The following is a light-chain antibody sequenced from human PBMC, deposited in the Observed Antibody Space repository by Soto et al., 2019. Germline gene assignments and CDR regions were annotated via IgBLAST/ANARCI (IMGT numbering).Light chain of an antibody. V-gene: IGLV2-14*01. CDR2: EVS. J-gene: IGLJ1*01. CDR1: ISDLGTYNY. CDR3: ASYLTASPLEV. Sequence: QSVLTQPASVSGSPGQSITISCTGTISDLGTYNYVSWYQQHPGKAPKLIIYEVSNRPSGVSSRFSGSKSGNTASLTISGLQAADEADYYCASYLTASPLEVFGTGTKVTVL.